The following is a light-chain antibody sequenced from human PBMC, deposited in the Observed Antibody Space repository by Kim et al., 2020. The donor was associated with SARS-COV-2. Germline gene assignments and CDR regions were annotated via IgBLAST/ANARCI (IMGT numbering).Light chain of an antibody. J-gene: IGLJ2*01. Sequence: SSELTQDPSVSVALGQTVTITCQGDGLRSYYAHWFQQKPGQAPVLFFYGKNYRPSGFPDRFSGSRSGNTASLTITGAQAEDEADSYCYSRVSGGNYVVFG. CDR1: GLRSYY. V-gene: IGLV3-19*01. CDR3: YSRVSGGNYVV. CDR2: GKN.